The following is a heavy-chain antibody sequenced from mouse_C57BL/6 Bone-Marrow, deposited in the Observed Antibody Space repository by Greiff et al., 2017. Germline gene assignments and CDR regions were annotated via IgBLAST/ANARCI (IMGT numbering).Heavy chain of an antibody. V-gene: IGHV5-4*01. Sequence: EVQLVESGGGLVKPGGSLKLSCAASGFTFSSYAMSWVRQTPEKRLEWVATISDGGSYTYYPDNVKGRFTISRDNAKNNMYLQMRHLKSEDTAMYYCAREWGLTSYAMDYWGQGTSVTVSS. CDR1: GFTFSSYA. J-gene: IGHJ4*01. D-gene: IGHD4-1*01. CDR3: AREWGLTSYAMDY. CDR2: ISDGGSYT.